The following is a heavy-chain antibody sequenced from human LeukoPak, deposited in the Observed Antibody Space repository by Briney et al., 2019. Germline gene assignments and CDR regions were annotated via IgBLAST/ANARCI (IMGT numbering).Heavy chain of an antibody. CDR3: APRGYQLPDAFDI. CDR1: GFTFSSYG. CDR2: ISGSGGST. J-gene: IGHJ3*02. V-gene: IGHV3-23*01. D-gene: IGHD2-2*01. Sequence: PGGSLRLSCAASGFTFSSYGMSWVRQAPGKGLEWVSAISGSGGSTYYADSVKGRFTISRDNSKNTLYLQMNSLRAEDTAVYYCAPRGYQLPDAFDIWGQGTMVTVSS.